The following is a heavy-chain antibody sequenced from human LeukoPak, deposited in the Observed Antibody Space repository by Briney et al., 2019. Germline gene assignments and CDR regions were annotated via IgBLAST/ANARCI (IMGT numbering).Heavy chain of an antibody. Sequence: GGSLRLSCAASGFTFSSYDMHWVRLAPGKGLEWVAVISYDGSNKYYADSVKGRFAISRDNSKNTVYLQMNSLRVEDTAVYYCARANTPFADYWGQGTLVTVSS. D-gene: IGHD2-2*02. CDR2: ISYDGSNK. J-gene: IGHJ4*02. CDR3: ARANTPFADY. V-gene: IGHV3-30*09. CDR1: GFTFSSYD.